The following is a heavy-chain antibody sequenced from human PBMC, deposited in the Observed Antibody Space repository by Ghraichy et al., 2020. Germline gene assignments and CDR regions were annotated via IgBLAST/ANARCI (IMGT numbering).Heavy chain of an antibody. Sequence: SETLSLTCAVYGGSFSGYYWSWIRQPPGKGLEWIGEINHSGSTNYNPSLKSRVTISVDTSKNQFSLKLSSVTAADTAVYYCARQIAVAGQFDPWGQGTLVTVSS. J-gene: IGHJ5*02. CDR1: GGSFSGYY. CDR2: INHSGST. D-gene: IGHD6-19*01. V-gene: IGHV4-34*01. CDR3: ARQIAVAGQFDP.